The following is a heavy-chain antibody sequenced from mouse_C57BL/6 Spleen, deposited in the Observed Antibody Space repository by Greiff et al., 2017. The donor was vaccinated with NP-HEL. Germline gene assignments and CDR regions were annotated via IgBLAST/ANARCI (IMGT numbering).Heavy chain of an antibody. CDR1: GYAFSSYW. D-gene: IGHD1-1*01. CDR2: IYPGDGDT. V-gene: IGHV1-80*01. Sequence: QVQLQQSGAELVKPGASVKISCKASGYAFSSYWMNWVKQRPGTGLEWIGQIYPGDGDTNYNGKFKGKATLTADKSSSTAYMQLSSLTSEDSAVYFCARSRDGSSPWFAYWGQGTLVTVSA. J-gene: IGHJ3*01. CDR3: ARSRDGSSPWFAY.